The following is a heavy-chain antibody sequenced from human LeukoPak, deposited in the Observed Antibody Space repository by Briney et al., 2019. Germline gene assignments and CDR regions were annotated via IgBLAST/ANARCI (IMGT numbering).Heavy chain of an antibody. V-gene: IGHV4-59*01. Sequence: PSETLSLTCTVSGGSISSYYWSWIRQPPGKGLEWIGYIYYSGSTNYNPSLKSRVTISVDTSKNQFSLKLSSVTAADTAVYYCARQSSSWSLDAFDIWGQGTMVTVSS. CDR3: ARQSSSWSLDAFDI. D-gene: IGHD6-13*01. CDR2: IYYSGST. J-gene: IGHJ3*02. CDR1: GGSISSYY.